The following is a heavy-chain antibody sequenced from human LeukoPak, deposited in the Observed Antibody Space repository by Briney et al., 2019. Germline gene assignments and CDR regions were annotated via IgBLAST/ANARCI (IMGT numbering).Heavy chain of an antibody. CDR3: ARITWEYYYDSSGYYYFDY. D-gene: IGHD3-22*01. CDR2: INHSGST. V-gene: IGHV4-34*01. J-gene: IGHJ4*02. CDR1: GGSFSGYY. Sequence: SETLSLTCAVYGGSFSGYYWSWIRQPPGKGLEWIGEINHSGSTNYNPSLKSRVTISVDTSKNQFSLKLSSVTAADTAVYYCARITWEYYYDSSGYYYFDYWGQGTLVTVSS.